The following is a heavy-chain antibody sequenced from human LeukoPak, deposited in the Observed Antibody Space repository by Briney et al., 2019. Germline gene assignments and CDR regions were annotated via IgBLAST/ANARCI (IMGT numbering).Heavy chain of an antibody. CDR1: GFTFSSYS. CDR3: ARRGYSGYWFDY. D-gene: IGHD5-12*01. J-gene: IGHJ4*02. CDR2: ISSSSSYI. Sequence: PGGFLRLSCAASGFTFSSYSMNWVRQAPGKGLEWVSSISSSSSYIYYADSVKGRFTISRDNAKNSLYLQMNSLRAEDTAVYYCARRGYSGYWFDYWGQGTLVTVSS. V-gene: IGHV3-21*01.